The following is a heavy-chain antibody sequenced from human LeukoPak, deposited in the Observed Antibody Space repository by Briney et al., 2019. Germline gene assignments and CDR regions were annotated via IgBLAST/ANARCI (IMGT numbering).Heavy chain of an antibody. D-gene: IGHD3-16*01. CDR2: IYYTGTT. V-gene: IGHV4-59*01. Sequence: KSSETLSLTCTVSGDPIRSSYWSWIRQPPGKGLEWIGYIYYTGTTTYNPSLKSRVTISVDTSKNQFSLNLSSVTAADTAVYYCARRGGLNRGYWYFDLWGRGTLVTVSS. CDR3: ARRGGLNRGYWYFDL. J-gene: IGHJ2*01. CDR1: GDPIRSSY.